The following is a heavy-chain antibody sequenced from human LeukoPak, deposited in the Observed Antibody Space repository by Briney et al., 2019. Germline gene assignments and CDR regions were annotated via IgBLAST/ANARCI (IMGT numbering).Heavy chain of an antibody. D-gene: IGHD1-26*01. Sequence: VGSLRLSSAASGFTFSSYWMHWVRQAPGKGLLWVARIKTDGKATTYADSVKGRFTISRDNARDTVYLQMNSLRAEDTSVYYCAGDPGNFYLPYYDYMDVWGKGTTVTVSS. V-gene: IGHV3-74*01. CDR2: IKTDGKAT. CDR3: AGDPGNFYLPYYDYMDV. J-gene: IGHJ6*03. CDR1: GFTFSSYW.